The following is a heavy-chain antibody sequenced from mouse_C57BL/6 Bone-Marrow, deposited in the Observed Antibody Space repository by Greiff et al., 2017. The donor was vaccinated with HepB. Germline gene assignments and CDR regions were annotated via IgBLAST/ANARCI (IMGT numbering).Heavy chain of an antibody. Sequence: EVKLVESEGGLVQPGSSMKLSCTASGFTFSDYYMAWVRQVPEKGLEWVANINYDGSSTYYLDSLKSRFIISRDNAKNILYLQMSSLKSDDTATYYCARDEDSSGYNFFFAYWGQGTLVTVSA. CDR2: INYDGSST. J-gene: IGHJ3*01. V-gene: IGHV5-16*01. CDR3: ARDEDSSGYNFFFAY. D-gene: IGHD3-2*02. CDR1: GFTFSDYY.